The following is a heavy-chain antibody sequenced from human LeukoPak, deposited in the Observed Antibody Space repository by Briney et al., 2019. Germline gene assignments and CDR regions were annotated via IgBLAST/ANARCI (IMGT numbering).Heavy chain of an antibody. CDR3: ARELIDFHDHTNKGFFDS. Sequence: ASVKVSCKTSGYTFTGYYIHLLRQAPGQGLEWMAWIDPNSGATNYAHKFQGRVTLTRNTSISTAYMEVSSLRSDDTAVYYCARELIDFHDHTNKGFFDSWGQGTLVTVSS. D-gene: IGHD3/OR15-3a*01. J-gene: IGHJ4*02. CDR1: GYTFTGYY. V-gene: IGHV1-2*02. CDR2: IDPNSGAT.